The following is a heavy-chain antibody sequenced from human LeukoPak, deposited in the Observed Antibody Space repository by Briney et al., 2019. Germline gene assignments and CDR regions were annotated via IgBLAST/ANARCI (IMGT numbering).Heavy chain of an antibody. CDR1: GGSISSYY. CDR2: INHSGST. CDR3: ARVAYDYGDPYYFDY. V-gene: IGHV4-34*01. D-gene: IGHD4-17*01. Sequence: SETLSLTCTVSGGSISSYYLSWIRQPPGKGLEWIGEINHSGSTNYNPSLKSRVTISVDTSKNQFSLKLSSVTAADTAVYYCARVAYDYGDPYYFDYWGQGTLVTVSS. J-gene: IGHJ4*02.